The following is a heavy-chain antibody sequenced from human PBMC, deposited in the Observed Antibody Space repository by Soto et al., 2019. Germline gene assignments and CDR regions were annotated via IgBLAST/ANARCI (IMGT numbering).Heavy chain of an antibody. CDR1: GFTFSDYY. CDR2: ISSSSSYT. D-gene: IGHD2-2*01. V-gene: IGHV3-11*06. Sequence: GGSLRLSFAASGFTFSDYYMSWIRQAPGKGLEWVSYISSSSSYTNYADSVKGRFTISRDNAKNSLYLQMNSLRAEDTAVYYCARGSIVVVQAAIRYWGQGTLVTVSS. J-gene: IGHJ4*02. CDR3: ARGSIVVVQAAIRY.